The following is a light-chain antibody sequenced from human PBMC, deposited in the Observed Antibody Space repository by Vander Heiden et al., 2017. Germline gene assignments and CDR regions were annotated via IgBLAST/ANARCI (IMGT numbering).Light chain of an antibody. CDR1: QSVLYSSNNKNY. CDR2: WAP. J-gene: IGKJ5*01. V-gene: IGKV4-1*01. Sequence: IVMTQSPDSLAVSLGERATINCKSSQSVLYSSNNKNYLAWYQQKPGQPPKLLIYWAPTRESGVPDRFSGSGSGTDFTLTSSSLQAEDVAVYYCQQYYSTPITFGQGTRLEIK. CDR3: QQYYSTPIT.